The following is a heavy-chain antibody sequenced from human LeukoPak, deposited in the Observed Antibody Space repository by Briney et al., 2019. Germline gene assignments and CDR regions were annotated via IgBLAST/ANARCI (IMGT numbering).Heavy chain of an antibody. D-gene: IGHD3-10*01. Sequence: PGGSLRLSCAASGFTFSDYYMSWIRQAPGKGLEWVSYISSSGSTIYYADSVKGRFTISRDNAKNSLYLQMNSLRAEDTAVYYCARNLNLMVRGVINSYYFDYWGQGTLVTVSS. J-gene: IGHJ4*02. V-gene: IGHV3-11*04. CDR3: ARNLNLMVRGVINSYYFDY. CDR2: ISSSGSTI. CDR1: GFTFSDYY.